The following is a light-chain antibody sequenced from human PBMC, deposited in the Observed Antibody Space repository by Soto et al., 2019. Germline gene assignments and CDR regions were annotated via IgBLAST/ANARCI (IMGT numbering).Light chain of an antibody. CDR2: EVS. CDR3: SSYTSSSTYV. V-gene: IGLV2-14*01. Sequence: QSALTQPASVSGSPGQSITISCTGSSTDVGGYNYVSWYQQNLGKAPKVMIYEVSNRPSGVSNRFSGSKSGNTASLTISGLQAEDEADYYCSSYTSSSTYVFGTGTKVTVL. CDR1: STDVGGYNY. J-gene: IGLJ1*01.